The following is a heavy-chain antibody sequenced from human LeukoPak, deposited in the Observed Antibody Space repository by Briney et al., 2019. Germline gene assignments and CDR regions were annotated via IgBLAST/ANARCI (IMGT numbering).Heavy chain of an antibody. D-gene: IGHD3-16*01. J-gene: IGHJ5*02. V-gene: IGHV4-4*07. CDR1: GGSISSHY. CDR3: ARGDYYDGGGRNWFDP. Sequence: SETLSLTCSVSGGSISSHYWSFIRQPAGKGLEWIGRIHTSGTTYFNPSLKSRVTMSVDTSKNQFSLRLTSMTAADTAVYFCARGDYYDGGGRNWFDPWGQGTLVTVSS. CDR2: IHTSGTT.